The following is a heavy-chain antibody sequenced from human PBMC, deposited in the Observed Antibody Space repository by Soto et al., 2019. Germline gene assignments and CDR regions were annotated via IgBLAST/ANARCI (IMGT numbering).Heavy chain of an antibody. D-gene: IGHD3-22*01. J-gene: IGHJ4*02. Sequence: EVQLVQSGAEVKKPGESLKISCKASGDTFTSYWIGGVRQMPGKGLEWMGIIYPSNSETRFSPSFQGQVTLSADKSIFTAYLQWSSLKASDTAIYYCARQAYHYDTYSFGYWGQGTLVTVSP. CDR3: ARQAYHYDTYSFGY. V-gene: IGHV5-51*01. CDR1: GDTFTSYW. CDR2: IYPSNSET.